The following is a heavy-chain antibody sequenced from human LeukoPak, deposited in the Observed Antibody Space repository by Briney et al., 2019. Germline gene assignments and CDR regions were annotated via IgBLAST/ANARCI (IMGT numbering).Heavy chain of an antibody. J-gene: IGHJ5*02. CDR1: GFTFSSYW. CDR2: INSDGSST. Sequence: GGSLRLSCAASGFTFSSYWMHWVRQAPGKGLVWVSRINSDGSSTSYADSVKGRFTISRDNAKNTLYLQMNSLRADDTAVYYCARAPSWAAAGTGNWFDPWGQGTLVTVSS. V-gene: IGHV3-74*01. D-gene: IGHD6-13*01. CDR3: ARAPSWAAAGTGNWFDP.